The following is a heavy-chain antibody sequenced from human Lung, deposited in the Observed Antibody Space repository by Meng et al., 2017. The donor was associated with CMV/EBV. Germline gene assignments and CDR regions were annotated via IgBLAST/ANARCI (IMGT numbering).Heavy chain of an antibody. CDR3: RTGHYDRA. D-gene: IGHD3-16*01. V-gene: IGHV3-74*01. CDR1: GFTFSSYR. J-gene: IGHJ5*01. CDR2: INSDGNST. Sequence: ESXKISCAASGFTFSSYRMHWVRQAPGKGLVWVSRINSDGNSTSYADSVKGRFTISRDNAKNTLYLQMNSLRVEDTALYYCRTGHYDRAWGHGTLVTVSS.